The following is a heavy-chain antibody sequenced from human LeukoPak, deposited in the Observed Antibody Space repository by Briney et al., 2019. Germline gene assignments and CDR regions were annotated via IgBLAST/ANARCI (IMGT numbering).Heavy chain of an antibody. CDR1: GFTFSSYS. V-gene: IGHV3-21*01. J-gene: IGHJ6*02. CDR3: ARERGYCSSTSCYSMDV. CDR2: ISSSSSYI. D-gene: IGHD2-2*01. Sequence: GGSLRLSCAASGFTFSSYSKNWVRQAPGKGLEWVSSISSSSSYIYYADSVKGRFTISRDNAKNSLYLQMNSLRAEDTAVYYCARERGYCSSTSCYSMDVWGQGTTVTVSS.